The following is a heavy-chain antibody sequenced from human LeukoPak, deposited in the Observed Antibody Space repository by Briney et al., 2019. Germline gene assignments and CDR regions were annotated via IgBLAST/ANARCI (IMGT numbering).Heavy chain of an antibody. CDR3: ARDLFTWGYSYGYYFDY. CDR1: GFTFSTFW. V-gene: IGHV3-7*01. J-gene: IGHJ4*02. CDR2: INQDGSEK. Sequence: GGSLRLSCADSGFTFSTFWMSWVRQAPGKGLEWVANINQDGSEKYYVDSVKGRFTISRDNAKNSLYLQMTSLRAEDTAVYYCARDLFTWGYSYGYYFDYWGQGTLVTVSS. D-gene: IGHD5-18*01.